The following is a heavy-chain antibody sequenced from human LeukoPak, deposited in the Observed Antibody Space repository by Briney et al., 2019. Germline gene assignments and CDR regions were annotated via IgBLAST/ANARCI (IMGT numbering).Heavy chain of an antibody. J-gene: IGHJ4*02. Sequence: ASVKVSCKASGYTFTSYYMHWVRQAPGQGLEWMGIINPSGGSTSYAQKFQGRVTMTRDTSTSTVYIELSSLRSEDTAVYYCASQYCSGGSCYPLFDYWGQGTLVTVSS. V-gene: IGHV1-46*01. D-gene: IGHD2-15*01. CDR1: GYTFTSYY. CDR3: ASQYCSGGSCYPLFDY. CDR2: INPSGGST.